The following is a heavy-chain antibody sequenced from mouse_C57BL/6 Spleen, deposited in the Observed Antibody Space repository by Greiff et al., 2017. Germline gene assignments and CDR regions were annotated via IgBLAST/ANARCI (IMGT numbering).Heavy chain of an antibody. D-gene: IGHD2-3*01. Sequence: VQRVESGAELAKPGASVKLSCKASGYTFTSYWMHWVKQRPGQGLEWIGYINPSSGYTKYNQKFKDKATLTADKSSSTAYMQLSSLTYEDSAVYYCARSSDGYHPFDYWGQGTTLTVSS. V-gene: IGHV1-7*01. CDR1: GYTFTSYW. CDR3: ARSSDGYHPFDY. CDR2: INPSSGYT. J-gene: IGHJ2*01.